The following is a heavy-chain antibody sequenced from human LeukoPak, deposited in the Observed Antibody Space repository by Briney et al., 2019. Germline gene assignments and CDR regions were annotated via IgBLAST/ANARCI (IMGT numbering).Heavy chain of an antibody. CDR3: ARRARGPHYYYGSGSYLETYFDY. Sequence: GESLKISCKGSGYSFTSYWIGWVRQMPGKGLEWMGIIYPGDSDTRYSPSFQGQVTISADKSISTAYLQWSSLKASDTAMYYCARRARGPHYYYGSGSYLETYFDYWGQGTLVTVSS. CDR2: IYPGDSDT. V-gene: IGHV5-51*01. D-gene: IGHD3-10*01. CDR1: GYSFTSYW. J-gene: IGHJ4*02.